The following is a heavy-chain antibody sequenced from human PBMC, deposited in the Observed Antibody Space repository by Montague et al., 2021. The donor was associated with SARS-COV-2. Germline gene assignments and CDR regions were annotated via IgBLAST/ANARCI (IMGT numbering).Heavy chain of an antibody. Sequence: SETLSLTCTVSGGSVSSYYWSWIRQPPGKGLEWIGYIYYSGSTNYNPSLKSRVTISVDTSKNQFSLKLSSVTAADTAVYNCARDLGDYWGQGTLVTVSS. CDR1: GGSVSSYY. CDR2: IYYSGST. D-gene: IGHD3-10*01. V-gene: IGHV4-59*02. CDR3: ARDLGDY. J-gene: IGHJ4*02.